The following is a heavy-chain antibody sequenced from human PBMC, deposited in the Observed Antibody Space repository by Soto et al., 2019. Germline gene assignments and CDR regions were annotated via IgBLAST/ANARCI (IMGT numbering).Heavy chain of an antibody. J-gene: IGHJ3*02. CDR2: IYYSGST. CDR1: GGSISSGGYY. Sequence: PSETLSLTCTVSGGSISSGGYYWSWIRQHPGKGLEWIGYIYYSGSTYYNPSLKSRVTISVDTSKNQFSLKLSSVTAADTAVYYCARIVVVVAALPQRTRNGYAFDIWGQGTMVTVSS. D-gene: IGHD2-15*01. V-gene: IGHV4-31*03. CDR3: ARIVVVVAALPQRTRNGYAFDI.